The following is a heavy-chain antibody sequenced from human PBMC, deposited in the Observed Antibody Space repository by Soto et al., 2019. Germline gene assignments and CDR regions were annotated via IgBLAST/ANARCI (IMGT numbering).Heavy chain of an antibody. Sequence: SETLSLTCTVSGGSISSYYWSWIRQPPGKGLEWIGYIYYSGSTNYNPSLKSRVTISVDTSKNQFSLKLSSVTAADTAVYYCARVRRIYGMDVWGQGTTVTVSS. V-gene: IGHV4-59*12. CDR2: IYYSGST. D-gene: IGHD3-10*01. CDR1: GGSISSYY. CDR3: ARVRRIYGMDV. J-gene: IGHJ6*02.